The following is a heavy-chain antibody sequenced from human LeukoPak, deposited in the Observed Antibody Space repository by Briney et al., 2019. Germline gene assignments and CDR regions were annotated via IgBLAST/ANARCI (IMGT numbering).Heavy chain of an antibody. CDR2: ISSSSSYI. J-gene: IGHJ4*02. CDR3: ARDPGVVPAARHFDY. V-gene: IGHV3-21*01. CDR1: GFTFSSYS. D-gene: IGHD2-2*01. Sequence: GGSLRLSCAASGFTFSSYSMNWARQAPGKGLEWVSSISSSSSYIYYADSVKGRFTISRDNAKNSLYLQMNSLRAEDTAVYYCARDPGVVPAARHFDYWGQGTLVTVSS.